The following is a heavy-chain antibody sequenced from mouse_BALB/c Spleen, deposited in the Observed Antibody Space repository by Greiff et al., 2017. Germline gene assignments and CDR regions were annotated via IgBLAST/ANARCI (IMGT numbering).Heavy chain of an antibody. D-gene: IGHD2-4*01. V-gene: IGHV1-14*01. CDR3: ARQGMITRGYAMDY. J-gene: IGHJ4*01. CDR2: INPYNDGT. Sequence: VQLQQSGPELVKPGASVKMSCKASGYTFTSYVMHWVKQKPGQGLEWIGYINPYNDGTKYNEKFKGKATLTSDKSSSTAYMELSSLTSEDSAVYYCARQGMITRGYAMDYWGQGTSVTVSS. CDR1: GYTFTSYV.